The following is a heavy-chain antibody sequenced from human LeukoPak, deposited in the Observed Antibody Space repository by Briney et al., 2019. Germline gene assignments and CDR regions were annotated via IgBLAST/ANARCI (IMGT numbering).Heavy chain of an antibody. J-gene: IGHJ5*02. Sequence: PSETLSLTCTVSGGSISSSSYYWGWIRQPPGKGLEWIGSIYYSGSTYYNPSLKSRVTISVDTSKNQFSLKLSSVTAADTAVYYCARRDGGYSSSWSQYNWFDPWGQGTLVTVSS. D-gene: IGHD6-13*01. CDR3: ARRDGGYSSSWSQYNWFDP. CDR2: IYYSGST. V-gene: IGHV4-39*01. CDR1: GGSISSSSYY.